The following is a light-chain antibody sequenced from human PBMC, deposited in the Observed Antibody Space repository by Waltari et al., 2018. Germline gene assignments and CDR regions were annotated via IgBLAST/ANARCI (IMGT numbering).Light chain of an antibody. Sequence: DIQMTQSPSTLSASVGDRVTITCRASQSISSWLAWYQQKPGKAPKLLFYKASSLESGVPSRFRGSGSGTEFTLPISSLQPDDFATYYCKQYNSYWTFGQGTKVEIK. V-gene: IGKV1-5*03. J-gene: IGKJ1*01. CDR1: QSISSW. CDR3: KQYNSYWT. CDR2: KAS.